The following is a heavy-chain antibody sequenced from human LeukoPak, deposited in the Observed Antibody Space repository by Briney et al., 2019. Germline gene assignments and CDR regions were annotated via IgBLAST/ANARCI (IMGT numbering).Heavy chain of an antibody. Sequence: SETLSLTCTVSGGSISSGGYYWSWMRQPPGKGLEWIGYIYHSGSTYYNPSLKSRVTISVDRSKNQFSLKLSSVTAADTAVYYCATLQTIFGVVITSPDAFDIWGQGTMVTVSS. CDR1: GGSISSGGYY. V-gene: IGHV4-30-2*01. D-gene: IGHD3-3*01. CDR2: IYHSGST. CDR3: ATLQTIFGVVITSPDAFDI. J-gene: IGHJ3*02.